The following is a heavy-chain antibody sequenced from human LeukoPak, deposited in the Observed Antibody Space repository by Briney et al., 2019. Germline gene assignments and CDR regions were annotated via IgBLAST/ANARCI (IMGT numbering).Heavy chain of an antibody. D-gene: IGHD3-9*01. J-gene: IGHJ6*02. CDR3: ARDLYDILTGSDYYYGMDV. V-gene: IGHV3-21*01. CDR1: GFTFSSYS. Sequence: PGGSLRLSCAASGFTFSSYSINWVRQAPGKGLEWVASISSSSSYIYYADSVKGRFTISRDNAKNELYLQINSLRAEDTAVYYCARDLYDILTGSDYYYGMDVWGQGTTVTVSS. CDR2: ISSSSSYI.